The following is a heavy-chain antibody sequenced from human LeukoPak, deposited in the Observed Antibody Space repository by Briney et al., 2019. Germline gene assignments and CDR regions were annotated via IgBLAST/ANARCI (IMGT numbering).Heavy chain of an antibody. D-gene: IGHD3-3*01. V-gene: IGHV3-30*02. CDR3: AKGPYDFWSGYHFQH. CDR1: RFTFSSYG. J-gene: IGHJ1*01. Sequence: SGGSLRLSCAASRFTFSSYGMHWVRQAPGKGLEWVAFIRYDGSNKYYADSVKGRFTISRDNSKNTLYLQMNSLRAEDTAVYYCAKGPYDFWSGYHFQHWGQGTLVTVSS. CDR2: IRYDGSNK.